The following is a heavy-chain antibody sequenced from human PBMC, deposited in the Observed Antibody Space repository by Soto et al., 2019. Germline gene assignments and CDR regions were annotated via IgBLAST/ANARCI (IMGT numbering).Heavy chain of an antibody. CDR2: IKSDGSST. J-gene: IGHJ4*02. Sequence: PGGSLRLSCAASGFTFSSYAMSWVRQAPGKGLVWVSRIKSDGSSTSYADSVKGRFTISRDNAKNTLYLQMNSLRAEDTAVYYCAREACSGGNCFYFGPDYWGQGTLVTVSS. CDR1: GFTFSSYA. V-gene: IGHV3-74*01. CDR3: AREACSGGNCFYFGPDY. D-gene: IGHD2-15*01.